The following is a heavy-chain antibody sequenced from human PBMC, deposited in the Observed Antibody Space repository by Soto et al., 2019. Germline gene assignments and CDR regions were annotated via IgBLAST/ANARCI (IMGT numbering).Heavy chain of an antibody. D-gene: IGHD6-13*01. CDR2: ISSSSSYI. CDR1: GFTFSSYS. Sequence: EVQLVESGGGLVKPGGSLRLSCAASGFTFSSYSMNWVRQAPGKGLEWVSSISSSSSYIYYADSVKGRFTISRDNAKNSLYLQMNSLRAEDTAVYYCARALVRRGRAFDIWGQGTMVTVSS. J-gene: IGHJ3*02. V-gene: IGHV3-21*01. CDR3: ARALVRRGRAFDI.